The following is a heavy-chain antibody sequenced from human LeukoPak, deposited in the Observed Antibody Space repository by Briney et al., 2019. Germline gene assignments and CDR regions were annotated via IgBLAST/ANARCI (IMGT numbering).Heavy chain of an antibody. CDR2: IYHSGST. V-gene: IGHV4-4*02. CDR3: ASIAYPIT. CDR1: GGSISSSNW. Sequence: SETLSLTCAVSGGSISSSNWWSWVRQPPGKGLEWIGEIYHSGSTYYNPSLKSRVTISVDTSKNQFSLKLSSVTAADTAVYYCASIAYPITWGQGTLVTVSS. D-gene: IGHD2-21*01. J-gene: IGHJ5*02.